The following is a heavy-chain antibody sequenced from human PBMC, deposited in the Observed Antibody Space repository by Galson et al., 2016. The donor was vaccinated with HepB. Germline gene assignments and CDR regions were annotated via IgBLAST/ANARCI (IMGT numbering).Heavy chain of an antibody. J-gene: IGHJ6*02. D-gene: IGHD2-15*01. CDR2: IYPRGDTA. CDR1: AYTFTNYY. V-gene: IGHV1-46*01. Sequence: SVKVSCKAPAYTFTNYYIHWVRQAPGQGLEWMGLIYPRGDTASYAQKFQGRITMTRDTSTSSVHMELSSLRSEDTAVYYCAREPHGRTGYSYYYYGLDVWGQGTTVTVSS. CDR3: AREPHGRTGYSYYYYGLDV.